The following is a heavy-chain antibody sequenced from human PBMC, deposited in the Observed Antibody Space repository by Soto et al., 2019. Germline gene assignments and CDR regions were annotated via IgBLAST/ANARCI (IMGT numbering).Heavy chain of an antibody. CDR2: ISYDGSNK. D-gene: IGHD6-19*01. J-gene: IGHJ6*02. Sequence: GGSLRLSCAASGFTFSNNAMDWVRQAPGKGLEWVAVISYDGSNKYIADSVKGRFTISRDNSKNTLYLQMNSLRAEDTAVYYCAREGYQATKQPPLKYSSDRDGVYYYYGMDVWGQGTTVTVSS. CDR3: AREGYQATKQPPLKYSSDRDGVYYYYGMDV. CDR1: GFTFSNNA. V-gene: IGHV3-30-3*01.